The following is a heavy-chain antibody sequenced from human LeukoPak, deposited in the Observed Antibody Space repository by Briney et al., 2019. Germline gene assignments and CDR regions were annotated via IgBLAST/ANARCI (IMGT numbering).Heavy chain of an antibody. CDR3: AANYHRNPGAGKAIDY. D-gene: IGHD6-19*01. CDR1: GGTFSSYA. J-gene: IGHJ4*02. CDR2: IIPIFGTA. Sequence: SVKVSCKASGGTFSSYAISWVRQAPGQGLEWMGRIIPIFGTANYAQKFQGRVTMTRDTSTSTVYMELSSLRSEDTAVYYCAANYHRNPGAGKAIDYWGQGTLVTVSS. V-gene: IGHV1-69*05.